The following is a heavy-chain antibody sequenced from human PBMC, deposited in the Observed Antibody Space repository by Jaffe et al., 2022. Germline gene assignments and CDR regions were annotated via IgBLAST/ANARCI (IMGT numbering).Heavy chain of an antibody. Sequence: EVQLVESGGGLVQPGGSLRLSCAASGFTFSSYEMNWVRQAPGKGLEWVSYISSSGSTIYYADSVKGRFTISRDNAKNSLYLQMNSLRAEDTAVYYCAREAYGSGSYSFDYWGQGTLVTVSS. J-gene: IGHJ4*02. V-gene: IGHV3-48*03. CDR2: ISSSGSTI. D-gene: IGHD3-10*01. CDR1: GFTFSSYE. CDR3: AREAYGSGSYSFDY.